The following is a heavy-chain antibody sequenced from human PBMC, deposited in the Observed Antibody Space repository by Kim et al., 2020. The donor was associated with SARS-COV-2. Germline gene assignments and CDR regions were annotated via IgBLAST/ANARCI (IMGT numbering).Heavy chain of an antibody. Sequence: SETLSLTCTVSGGSISSGSYYWSWIRQPAGKGLEWIGRIYTSGSTNYNPSLKSRVTISVDTSKNQFSLKLSSVTAADTAVYYCARGITMVRGVIITWFDPWGQGTLVTVSS. CDR2: IYTSGST. V-gene: IGHV4-61*02. J-gene: IGHJ5*02. D-gene: IGHD3-10*01. CDR1: GGSISSGSYY. CDR3: ARGITMVRGVIITWFDP.